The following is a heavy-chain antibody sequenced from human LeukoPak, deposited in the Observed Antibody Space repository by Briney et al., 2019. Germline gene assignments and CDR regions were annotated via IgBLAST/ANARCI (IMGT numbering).Heavy chain of an antibody. CDR2: ISSSSSTI. V-gene: IGHV3-48*04. Sequence: GGSLRLSCAASGFTFSSYSMNWVRQAPGKGLEWVSYISSSSSTIYYADSVKGRFTISRDNAKNSLYLQMNSLRAEDTAVYYCARKTLGYYDSSGAGDWGQGTLVTVSS. CDR1: GFTFSSYS. D-gene: IGHD3-22*01. J-gene: IGHJ4*02. CDR3: ARKTLGYYDSSGAGD.